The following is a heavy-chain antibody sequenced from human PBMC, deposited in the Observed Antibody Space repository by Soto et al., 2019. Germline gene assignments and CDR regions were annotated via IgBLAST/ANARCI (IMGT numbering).Heavy chain of an antibody. CDR2: ISQSGNT. D-gene: IGHD6-6*01. J-gene: IGHJ4*02. CDR1: SGSFSGYY. CDR3: ARAPKVSGSSQTRPDF. V-gene: IGHV4-34*01. Sequence: SETLSLTCSIYSGSFSGYYWSWIRQPPGKGLEWIGEISQSGNTNYSPSLKSRVSISIDTSKKQSSLNLASVSAADTAVYYCARAPKVSGSSQTRPDFWGQGTLVTVSS.